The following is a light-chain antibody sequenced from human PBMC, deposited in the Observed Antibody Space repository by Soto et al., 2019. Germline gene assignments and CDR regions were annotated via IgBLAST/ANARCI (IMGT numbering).Light chain of an antibody. CDR1: NIGNKR. CDR2: YDG. J-gene: IGLJ1*01. V-gene: IGLV3-21*04. Sequence: SYELTQPPSVSVAPEKTATITCGGENIGNKRVHWYRQKTGQAPVLVISYDGDRPSGIPERFSGSNSGNTATLTISRVEAGDEADYYCQVWDIMSDNYVFGTGTKLTVL. CDR3: QVWDIMSDNYV.